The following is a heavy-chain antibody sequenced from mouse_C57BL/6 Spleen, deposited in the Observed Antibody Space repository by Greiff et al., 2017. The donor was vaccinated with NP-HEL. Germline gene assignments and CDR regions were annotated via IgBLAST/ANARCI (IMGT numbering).Heavy chain of an antibody. V-gene: IGHV1-53*01. D-gene: IGHD3-2*02. Sequence: VQLQQPGTELVKPGASVKLSCKASGYTFTSYWMHWVTQRPGQGLEWIGNINPSNGGTNYNEKFKSKATLTVDKSSSTAYMQLSSLTSEDSAVYYCARSSPDSSGYFYAMDYWGQGTSVTVSS. CDR2: INPSNGGT. CDR1: GYTFTSYW. J-gene: IGHJ4*01. CDR3: ARSSPDSSGYFYAMDY.